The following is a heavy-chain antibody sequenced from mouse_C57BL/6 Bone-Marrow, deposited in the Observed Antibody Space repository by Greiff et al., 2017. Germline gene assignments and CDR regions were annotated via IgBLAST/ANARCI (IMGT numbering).Heavy chain of an antibody. CDR3: ARIEFDGSSGDWYFDV. Sequence: QVQLQQSGPELVKPGASVKLSCKASGYTFTSYDINWVKQRPGQGLERIGWIYPRDGSTKYNEKFKGKATLTVDTSSSTAYMELHSLASEDSAVYFCARIEFDGSSGDWYFDVWGTGTTVTVSS. J-gene: IGHJ1*03. CDR1: GYTFTSYD. CDR2: IYPRDGST. V-gene: IGHV1-85*01. D-gene: IGHD1-1*01.